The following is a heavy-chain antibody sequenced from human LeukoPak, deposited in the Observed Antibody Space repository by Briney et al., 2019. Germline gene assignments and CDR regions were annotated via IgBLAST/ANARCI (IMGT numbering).Heavy chain of an antibody. CDR2: INPNSGGT. V-gene: IGHV1-2*06. CDR3: ASYCSGGSCYPNRFDY. Sequence: ASVKVSCKASGYTLTGYYMHWVRQAPGERLEWMGRINPNSGGTNYAAKFQGRVTMTRDTSISTAYMELSRLRSDDTAVYYCASYCSGGSCYPNRFDYWGQGTLVTVSS. CDR1: GYTLTGYY. J-gene: IGHJ4*02. D-gene: IGHD2-15*01.